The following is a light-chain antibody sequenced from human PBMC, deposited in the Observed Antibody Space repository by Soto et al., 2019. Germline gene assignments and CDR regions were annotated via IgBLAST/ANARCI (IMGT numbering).Light chain of an antibody. Sequence: QSALTQPPSASGSPGQSVTISCTGTSSDVGGYNYVSWYQQHPGKAPKLMIYEVNKRPSGVPDRFSGSKSGNTASLTVSGLQAEDEADYYCSSYTGRSPLYVFGTGTKVTVL. J-gene: IGLJ1*01. CDR1: SSDVGGYNY. CDR2: EVN. CDR3: SSYTGRSPLYV. V-gene: IGLV2-8*01.